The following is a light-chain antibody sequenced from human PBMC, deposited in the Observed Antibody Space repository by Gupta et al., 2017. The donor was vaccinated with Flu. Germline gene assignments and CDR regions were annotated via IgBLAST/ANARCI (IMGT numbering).Light chain of an antibody. V-gene: IGLV3-25*03. CDR1: ALPMYY. CDR2: KDS. Sequence: SLELTQPLSASVSPAQTVTPTCSGDALPMYYASWYHQKTRQTPVFVIYKDSERPSGIPARFSGSSSGTTSTLTISGVQAEDEADDYYQSADSSSTYLVFGGGTKLTVL. J-gene: IGLJ3*02. CDR3: QSADSSSTYLV.